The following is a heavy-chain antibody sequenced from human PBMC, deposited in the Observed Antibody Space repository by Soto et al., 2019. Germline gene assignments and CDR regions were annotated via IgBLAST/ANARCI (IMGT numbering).Heavy chain of an antibody. J-gene: IGHJ4*02. Sequence: EVQLLESGGGLVQPGGSLRLSCAGSGFTFSSYAMRWVRQARGKGLELVSAISGSGGSTYYADSVKGRFTISRDNSKNTLYLQMNSLRAEDTAVYYCARRGSGSYYDYWGQGTLVTVSS. CDR2: ISGSGGST. D-gene: IGHD1-26*01. CDR1: GFTFSSYA. V-gene: IGHV3-23*01. CDR3: ARRGSGSYYDY.